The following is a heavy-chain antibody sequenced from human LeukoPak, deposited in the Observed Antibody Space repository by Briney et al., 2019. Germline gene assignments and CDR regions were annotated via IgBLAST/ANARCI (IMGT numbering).Heavy chain of an antibody. D-gene: IGHD2-2*01. CDR3: ARDLHCSSTSCEAY. CDR1: GFTFGSYS. CDR2: ISSSSSTI. Sequence: GGSLRLSCAASGFTFGSYSINWVRQAPGKGLEWVSYISSSSSTIYYADSVKGRFTISRDNAKTSLYLQMNSLRAEDTAVYYCARDLHCSSTSCEAYWGQGTLVTVSS. V-gene: IGHV3-48*04. J-gene: IGHJ4*02.